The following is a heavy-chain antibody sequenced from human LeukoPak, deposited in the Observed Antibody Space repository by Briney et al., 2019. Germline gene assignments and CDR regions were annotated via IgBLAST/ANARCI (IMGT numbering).Heavy chain of an antibody. Sequence: GGSLRLSCAASGFTVSSNYMNWVRQAPGKGPEWVSVIYTGRNTYYADSVKGRFTISRDNSKNTLYLQMHSLRAEDTAVYYCASPSSGQSFDIWGQGTMVTVSS. CDR1: GFTVSSNY. CDR3: ASPSSGQSFDI. CDR2: IYTGRNT. D-gene: IGHD6-19*01. J-gene: IGHJ3*02. V-gene: IGHV3-53*01.